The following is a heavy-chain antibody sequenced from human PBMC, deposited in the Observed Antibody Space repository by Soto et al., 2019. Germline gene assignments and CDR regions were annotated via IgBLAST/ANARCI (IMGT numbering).Heavy chain of an antibody. CDR2: IYTNGAAT. D-gene: IGHD3-3*01. CDR1: GFAFTDFH. J-gene: IGHJ6*02. V-gene: IGHV3-11*01. CDR3: ARAGVESIPIFGVVAPYGMDV. Sequence: GGALRLSFGTSGFAFTDFHMDWLRRAPGAGLEWLSYIYTNGAATYYAESVKGRLIISRDNAKSSLYLQMNSLRVEDTAVYYCARAGVESIPIFGVVAPYGMDVWGQGTTVTVSS.